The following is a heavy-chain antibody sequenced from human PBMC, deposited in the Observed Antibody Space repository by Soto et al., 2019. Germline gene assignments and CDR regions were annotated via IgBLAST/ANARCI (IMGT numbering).Heavy chain of an antibody. CDR2: ISAYNGNT. Sequence: ASVKVSCKASGYTCTSYGISWVRQAPGQGLEWMGWISAYNGNTNYAQKLQGRVTMTTDTSTSTAYMELRSLRSDDTAVYYCARAMDIARASKDNWFDPWGQGTLVTVSS. CDR3: ARAMDIARASKDNWFDP. D-gene: IGHD2-2*03. J-gene: IGHJ5*02. CDR1: GYTCTSYG. V-gene: IGHV1-18*01.